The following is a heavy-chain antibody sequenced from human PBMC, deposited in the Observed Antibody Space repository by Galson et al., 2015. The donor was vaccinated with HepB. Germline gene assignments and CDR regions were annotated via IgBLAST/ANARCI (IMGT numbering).Heavy chain of an antibody. Sequence: SLRLSCAASGFTFDDYAMHWVRQAPGKGLEWVSGISWNSGSIGYADSVKGRFTISRDNAKNSLYLQMNSLRAEDTALYYCAKGYCSSTSCYRPSYGMDVWGQGTTVTVSS. CDR3: AKGYCSSTSCYRPSYGMDV. V-gene: IGHV3-9*01. D-gene: IGHD2-2*02. CDR1: GFTFDDYA. J-gene: IGHJ6*02. CDR2: ISWNSGSI.